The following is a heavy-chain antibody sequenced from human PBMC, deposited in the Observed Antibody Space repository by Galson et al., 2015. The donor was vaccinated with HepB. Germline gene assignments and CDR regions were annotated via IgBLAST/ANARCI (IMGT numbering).Heavy chain of an antibody. D-gene: IGHD3-22*01. V-gene: IGHV3-30*04. CDR3: ARGNKFFYDSSGYRLDS. J-gene: IGHJ4*02. CDR2: MSYDGSIK. CDR1: GFIFSIYA. Sequence: SLRLSCAASGFIFSIYAMHWVRQAPGKGLEWVAVMSYDGSIKYYADSVKGRFTISSSNSKKTLYLQMNSLRAEDTAVYYCARGNKFFYDSSGYRLDSWGQGTPVTVSS.